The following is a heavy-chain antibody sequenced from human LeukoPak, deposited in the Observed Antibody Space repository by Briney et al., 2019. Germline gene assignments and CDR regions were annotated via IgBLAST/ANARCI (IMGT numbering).Heavy chain of an antibody. V-gene: IGHV4-59*08. CDR2: IYYSGST. CDR1: GGSISTYY. CDR3: ARLGAYFDY. J-gene: IGHJ4*02. D-gene: IGHD3-16*01. Sequence: SETLSLTCTVFGGSISTYYWSWIRQPPGKGLEWIGYIYYSGSTNYNPSLKSRVTISVDTSKNQFSLNLSSVTAADTAVYYCARLGAYFDYWGQGTLLTVSS.